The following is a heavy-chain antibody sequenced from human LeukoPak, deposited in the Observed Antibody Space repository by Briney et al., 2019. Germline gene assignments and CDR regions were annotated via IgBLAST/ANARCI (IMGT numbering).Heavy chain of an antibody. CDR3: ARTYGGNFDY. D-gene: IGHD4-23*01. J-gene: IGHJ4*02. Sequence: ASVTVSCKASGYTFTGYYMHWVRQAPGQGLEWMGWISVYNGNTNYAQNLQGRVTMTTDTSTSTAYMQLRSLRSDDTAVYYCARTYGGNFDYWGQGTLVTVSS. CDR1: GYTFTGYY. CDR2: ISVYNGNT. V-gene: IGHV1-18*04.